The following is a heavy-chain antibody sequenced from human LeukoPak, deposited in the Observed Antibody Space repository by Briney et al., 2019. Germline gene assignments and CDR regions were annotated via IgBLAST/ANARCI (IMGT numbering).Heavy chain of an antibody. Sequence: SVKVSCKASGGTFSSYAISWVRQAPGQGLEWMGGIIPIFGTANYAQKFQGRVTITTDESTSTAYMELSSLRSEDTAVYYCATRAYCGGDRYSDAFDIWGQGTMVTISS. D-gene: IGHD2-21*02. V-gene: IGHV1-69*05. CDR2: IIPIFGTA. CDR1: GGTFSSYA. CDR3: ATRAYCGGDRYSDAFDI. J-gene: IGHJ3*02.